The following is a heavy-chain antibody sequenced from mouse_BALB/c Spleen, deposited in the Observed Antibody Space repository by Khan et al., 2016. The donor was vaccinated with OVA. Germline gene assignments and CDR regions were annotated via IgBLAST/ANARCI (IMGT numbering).Heavy chain of an antibody. V-gene: IGHV2-4*02. D-gene: IGHD2-4*01. CDR2: IWSYGST. Sequence: QVQLKESGPGLVQPSQSLSITCTVSGFSLTSYGVHWVRQPPGKGLEWLGVIWSYGSTDYNAAFISRLSISKDNSKSQVFFKINSLQADDTAIYYCARFYDYDGYFDVWGAGTTVTVSS. CDR1: GFSLTSYG. CDR3: ARFYDYDGYFDV. J-gene: IGHJ1*01.